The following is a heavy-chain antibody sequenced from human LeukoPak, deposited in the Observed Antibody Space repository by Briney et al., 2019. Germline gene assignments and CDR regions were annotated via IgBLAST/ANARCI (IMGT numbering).Heavy chain of an antibody. CDR3: AKPLLSEYYDFWSGYYDFDY. CDR1: GFTFSSYA. J-gene: IGHJ4*02. V-gene: IGHV3-23*01. D-gene: IGHD3-3*01. Sequence: GGSLRLSCAASGFTFSSYAMSWVRQAPGKGLEWVSAISGSGGSTYYADSVKGRFTISRDNSKNTLYLQMNSLRAEDTAVYYCAKPLLSEYYDFWSGYYDFDYWGQGTLVTVSS. CDR2: ISGSGGST.